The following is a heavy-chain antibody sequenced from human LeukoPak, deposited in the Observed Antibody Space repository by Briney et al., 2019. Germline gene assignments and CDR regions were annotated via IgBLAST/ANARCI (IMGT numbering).Heavy chain of an antibody. CDR2: ISWNSGSI. J-gene: IGHJ3*02. CDR1: GFTFDDYA. V-gene: IGHV3-9*01. Sequence: PGRSLRLSCAASGFTFDDYAMHWVRQAPGKGLEWVSGISWNSGSIGYADSVKGRFTISRDNAKNSLYLQMNSLRAEDTALYYCAKGYYDSSGYLDVGDASDIWGQGTMVTVSS. CDR3: AKGYYDSSGYLDVGDASDI. D-gene: IGHD3-22*01.